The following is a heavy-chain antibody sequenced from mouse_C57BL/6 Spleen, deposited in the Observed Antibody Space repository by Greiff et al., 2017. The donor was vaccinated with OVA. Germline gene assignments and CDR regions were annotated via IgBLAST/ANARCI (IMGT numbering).Heavy chain of an antibody. J-gene: IGHJ3*01. CDR2: ISYDGSN. CDR3: APIYYDYPAWFAY. V-gene: IGHV3-6*01. D-gene: IGHD2-4*01. CDR1: GYSITSGYY. Sequence: EVQLQQSGPGLVKPSQSLSLTCSVTGYSITSGYYWNWIRQFPGNKLEWMGYISYDGSNNYNPSLKNRISITRDTSKNQFFLKLNSVTTEDTATYYCAPIYYDYPAWFAYWGQGTLVTVSA.